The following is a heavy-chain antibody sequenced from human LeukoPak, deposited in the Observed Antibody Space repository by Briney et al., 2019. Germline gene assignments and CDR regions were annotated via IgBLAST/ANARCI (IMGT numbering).Heavy chain of an antibody. CDR1: GRPISSGGYF. J-gene: IGHJ4*02. CDR2: IYYSGST. Sequence: SETLSLTCTVSGRPISSGGYFWRWIRQHPRKGLEWIGYIYYSGSTYYNPSLKSRVTISVDTSKNQFALKLSSVTAADTAVYYCASMGCTNGVCYDYWGQGTLVTV. CDR3: ASMGCTNGVCYDY. V-gene: IGHV4-31*03. D-gene: IGHD2-8*01.